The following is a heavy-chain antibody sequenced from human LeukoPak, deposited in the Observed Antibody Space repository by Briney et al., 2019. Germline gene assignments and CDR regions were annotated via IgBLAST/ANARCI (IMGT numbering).Heavy chain of an antibody. CDR1: GFTFGGFA. J-gene: IGHJ4*02. Sequence: GGSLRLSCAASGFTFGGFAMHWVRQAPGKGLEWISDISTGSDSTYHIESVRGRFTISRDNSKNTLYLQMNSLRLDDTAVYYCASGLYGGVFDNWGQGTLVTVSS. V-gene: IGHV3-23*01. CDR3: ASGLYGGVFDN. D-gene: IGHD4/OR15-4a*01. CDR2: ISTGSDST.